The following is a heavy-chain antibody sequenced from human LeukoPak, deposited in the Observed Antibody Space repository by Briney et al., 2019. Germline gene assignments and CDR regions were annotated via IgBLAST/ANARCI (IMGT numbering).Heavy chain of an antibody. CDR3: ARDTLLYGNSPDAFDI. Sequence: GGSLRLSCAASGFIVNTNYMTWVRQAPGGGLEWVSFIYADGNTYYADSVKGRFTISRDNAKNSLYLQMNSLRDEDTAVYYCARDTLLYGNSPDAFDIWGQGTMVTVSS. D-gene: IGHD4-23*01. J-gene: IGHJ3*02. CDR1: GFIVNTNY. V-gene: IGHV3-53*01. CDR2: IYADGNT.